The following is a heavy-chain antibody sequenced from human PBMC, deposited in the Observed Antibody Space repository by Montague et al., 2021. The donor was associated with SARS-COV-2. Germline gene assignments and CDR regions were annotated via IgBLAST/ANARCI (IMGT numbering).Heavy chain of an antibody. V-gene: IGHV4-34*01. CDR3: ASPKLGYCSSTSCYSDWFDP. Sequence: SETLSLTCAAYGGSFSGYYWSWIRQPPGKGLEWIGEINHSGSTNYNPSLKSRVTISVDTSKNQYSLKLSSVTAADTAVYYCASPKLGYCSSTSCYSDWFDPWGQGTLVTVSS. CDR2: INHSGST. CDR1: GGSFSGYY. D-gene: IGHD2-2*02. J-gene: IGHJ5*02.